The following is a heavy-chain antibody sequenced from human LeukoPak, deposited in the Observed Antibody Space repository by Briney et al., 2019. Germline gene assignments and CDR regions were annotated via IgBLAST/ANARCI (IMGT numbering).Heavy chain of an antibody. D-gene: IGHD1-20*01. Sequence: SETLSLTCTVSGYSISNGYFWGWIRQPPGKGLECIGTIYHSGSTYYNPSLKSRVTISVDTSKNQFSLKLSSVTAADTAVYYCARRPLSGTTKSDYWGQGTLVTVSS. CDR2: IYHSGST. J-gene: IGHJ4*02. CDR1: GYSISNGYF. CDR3: ARRPLSGTTKSDY. V-gene: IGHV4-38-2*02.